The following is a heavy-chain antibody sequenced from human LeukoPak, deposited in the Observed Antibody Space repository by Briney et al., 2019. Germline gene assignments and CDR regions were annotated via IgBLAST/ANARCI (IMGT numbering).Heavy chain of an antibody. CDR3: AKDRPNYYGTNGHYYRRDGDC. V-gene: IGHV3-23*01. D-gene: IGHD3-22*01. J-gene: IGHJ4*02. CDR2: TSISGETT. Sequence: PGRTLRLSCVASVFTSSSYAMGWVRQAAGEGLEWVLSTSISGETTYYTDSVKGRFTISRDNSRNTLYLQMNSLRAEDTAVYYCAKDRPNYYGTNGHYYRRDGDCWGQGTLVTVSS. CDR1: VFTSSSYA.